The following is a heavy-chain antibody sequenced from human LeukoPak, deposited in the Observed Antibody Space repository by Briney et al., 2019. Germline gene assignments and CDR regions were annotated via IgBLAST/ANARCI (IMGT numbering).Heavy chain of an antibody. V-gene: IGHV4-39*01. D-gene: IGHD6-19*01. CDR1: GGSISSSSYY. CDR3: ARHGITGIAVAGSGYFDY. J-gene: IGHJ4*02. CDR2: IYYSGST. Sequence: SETLSLTCTVSGGSISSSSYYWGWIRQPPGKGLEWIGSIYYSGSTYYNPSLKSRVTISVDTSKNQFSLKLSSVTAADTAVYYCARHGITGIAVAGSGYFDYWGQGTLVTVSS.